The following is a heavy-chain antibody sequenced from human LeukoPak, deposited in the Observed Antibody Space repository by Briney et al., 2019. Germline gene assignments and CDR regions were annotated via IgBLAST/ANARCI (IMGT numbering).Heavy chain of an antibody. CDR2: ITSNGGSI. CDR3: ARRLDY. J-gene: IGHJ4*02. CDR1: GFTFGDYA. V-gene: IGHV3-20*04. Sequence: GGSLRLSCAASGFTFGDYAMSWVRQAPGKGLEWVSGITSNGGSIAYADSVKGRFTISRDNAKNSLYLQMNSLRAEDTAVYYCARRLDYWGQGTLVTVSS.